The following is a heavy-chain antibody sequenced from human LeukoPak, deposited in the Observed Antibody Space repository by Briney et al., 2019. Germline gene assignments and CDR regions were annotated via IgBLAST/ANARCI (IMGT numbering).Heavy chain of an antibody. CDR2: IYSGGTT. CDR1: GFTVSTNC. D-gene: IGHD5-18*01. Sequence: AGSLRLSCAASGFTVSTNCMTWVCQAPGKGLEWVSTIYSGGTTYYADSVMGRFTISRHNSRNTLYLQMNSLRAEDTAVYYCARVDTVMAYYFDLWGQGTLVTVSS. V-gene: IGHV3-53*04. J-gene: IGHJ4*02. CDR3: ARVDTVMAYYFDL.